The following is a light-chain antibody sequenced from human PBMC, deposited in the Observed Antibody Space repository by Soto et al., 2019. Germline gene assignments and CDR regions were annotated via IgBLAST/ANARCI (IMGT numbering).Light chain of an antibody. CDR1: QSVSSNY. Sequence: EIVLTQSPGTLSLSPGERATLSCRASQSVSSNYLAWYQQKPGQAPRLLIYGASSRATGIPDRFSGSGSGTDFTLTIGRLEPEDFAVYYCQQYGSSGTFGQGTKVDIK. CDR3: QQYGSSGT. CDR2: GAS. V-gene: IGKV3-20*01. J-gene: IGKJ1*01.